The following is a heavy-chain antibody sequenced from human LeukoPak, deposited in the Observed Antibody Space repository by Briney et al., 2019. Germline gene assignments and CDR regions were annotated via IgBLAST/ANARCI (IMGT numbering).Heavy chain of an antibody. CDR2: IRYDGSNK. Sequence: GGSLRLSCAASGFTLSSYGMHWVRQAPGKGLEWVAFIRYDGSNKYYADSVKGRFTISRDNSKNTLYLQMNSLRAEDTAVYYCAKATYYDFWSGYGYFDYWGQGTLVTVSS. D-gene: IGHD3-3*01. CDR1: GFTLSSYG. J-gene: IGHJ4*02. V-gene: IGHV3-30*02. CDR3: AKATYYDFWSGYGYFDY.